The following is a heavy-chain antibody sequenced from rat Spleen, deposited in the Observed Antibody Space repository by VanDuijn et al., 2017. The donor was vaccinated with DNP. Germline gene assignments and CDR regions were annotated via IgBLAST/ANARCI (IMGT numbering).Heavy chain of an antibody. CDR3: ARHYYDGSYYFDY. J-gene: IGHJ2*01. V-gene: IGHV5S11*01. CDR1: GFTFSNYW. D-gene: IGHD1-12*02. Sequence: EVKLVESGGGLVQPGRSLKLSCVASGFTFSNYWMYWIRQPPGKGLEWVASISTGGGNTYYRDSVKGRFTSSRDNAKSTLYLQMDSLRSEETATYYCARHYYDGSYYFDYWGQGVMVTVSS. CDR2: ISTGGGNT.